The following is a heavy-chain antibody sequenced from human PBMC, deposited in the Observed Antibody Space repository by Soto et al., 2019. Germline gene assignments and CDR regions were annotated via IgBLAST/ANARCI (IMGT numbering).Heavy chain of an antibody. D-gene: IGHD3-3*01. CDR1: GFIFRKYG. Sequence: GGPLRLSCEVSGFIFRKYGMHWVRQAPGKALEWVAYIWYDASNKFYADSVRGRFSISRDNSKHTLFLQMNTLKPDDTAVYYCVREVYYDFWSSFNTRPYYFDHWGQGTLVTVSS. CDR3: VREVYYDFWSSFNTRPYYFDH. J-gene: IGHJ4*02. V-gene: IGHV3-30*02. CDR2: IWYDASNK.